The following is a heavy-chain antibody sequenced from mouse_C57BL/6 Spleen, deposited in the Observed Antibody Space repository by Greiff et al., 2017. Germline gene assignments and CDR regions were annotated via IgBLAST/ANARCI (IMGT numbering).Heavy chain of an antibody. D-gene: IGHD4-1*01. V-gene: IGHV14-2*01. CDR1: GFNIKDYY. Sequence: EVKLQESGAELVKPGASVKLSCTASGFNIKDYYMHWVKQRTEQGLEWIGRIDPEDGETTYAPKFQGKATITADTSSNTAYLQLSSLTSEDTAVYYCASPLTGRIAYWGQGTLVTVSA. J-gene: IGHJ3*01. CDR2: IDPEDGET. CDR3: ASPLTGRIAY.